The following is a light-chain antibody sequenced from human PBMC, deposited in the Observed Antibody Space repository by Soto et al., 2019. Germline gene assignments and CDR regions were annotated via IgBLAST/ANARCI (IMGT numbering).Light chain of an antibody. Sequence: EMVLMHSLGTLTLFPGEIATISCRASQSVSNHYLAWYQQKPGQAPRLLIYWASNRATGIPDRFSGSGSGTDFTLTISRLEPEDFAVYYCQQYGSSGTFGQGTKVDIK. CDR2: WAS. CDR3: QQYGSSGT. V-gene: IGKV3-20*01. CDR1: QSVSNHY. J-gene: IGKJ1*01.